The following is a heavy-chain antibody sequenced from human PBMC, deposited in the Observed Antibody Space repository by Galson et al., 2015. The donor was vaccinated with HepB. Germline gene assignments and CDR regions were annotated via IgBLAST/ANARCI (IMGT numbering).Heavy chain of an antibody. CDR1: GFTFGDYA. V-gene: IGHV3-49*03. CDR2: IRSKAYGGTT. Sequence: SLRLSCAASGFTFGDYAMSWFRQAPGKGLEWVGFIRSKAYGGTTEYAVSVKGRFTISRDDSKSIAYLQMNSLKTEDTAVYYCTRDGGAAAPGYVDYWGQGTLVTVSS. J-gene: IGHJ4*02. D-gene: IGHD6-13*01. CDR3: TRDGGAAAPGYVDY.